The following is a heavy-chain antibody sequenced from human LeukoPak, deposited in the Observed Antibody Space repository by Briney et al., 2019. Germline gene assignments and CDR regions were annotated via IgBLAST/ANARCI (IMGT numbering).Heavy chain of an antibody. J-gene: IGHJ4*02. CDR3: ARDGGYSYPRGFEY. D-gene: IGHD5-18*01. CDR2: INPNSGGT. Sequence: ASVKVSCKASGYTFTGYYMHWVRQAPGQGLEWMGWINPNSGGTNYAQKFQGRVTMTRDTSISTAYMELSRLRSDDTAVYYCARDGGYSYPRGFEYWGEGTLVTVSS. V-gene: IGHV1-2*02. CDR1: GYTFTGYY.